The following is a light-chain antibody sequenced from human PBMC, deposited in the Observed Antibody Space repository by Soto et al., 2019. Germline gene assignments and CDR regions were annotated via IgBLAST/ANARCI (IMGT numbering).Light chain of an antibody. CDR1: SSDVGGYNY. CDR3: FSYTTSSTLV. V-gene: IGLV2-14*01. Sequence: QSALTQPASVSGSPGQSITISCTGTSSDVGGYNYVSWYQQHPAKAPILMIYEVSNRPSGVSHRFSGSKSGNTASLTISGLQAEDEAEYYCFSYTTSSTLVFGGGTKLTVL. J-gene: IGLJ3*02. CDR2: EVS.